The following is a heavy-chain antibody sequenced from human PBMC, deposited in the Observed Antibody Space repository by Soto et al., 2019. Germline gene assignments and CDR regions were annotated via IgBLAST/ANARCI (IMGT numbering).Heavy chain of an antibody. V-gene: IGHV4-34*01. J-gene: IGHJ6*03. D-gene: IGHD2-15*01. Sequence: ETLSLTFAVYGGSFSGYYWSWIRQPPGKGLEWIGEINHSGSTNYNPSLKSRVTISVDTSKNQFSLKLSSVTAADTAVYYCARADIVVNYYMDVWGKGTTVTVSS. CDR2: INHSGST. CDR1: GGSFSGYY. CDR3: ARADIVVNYYMDV.